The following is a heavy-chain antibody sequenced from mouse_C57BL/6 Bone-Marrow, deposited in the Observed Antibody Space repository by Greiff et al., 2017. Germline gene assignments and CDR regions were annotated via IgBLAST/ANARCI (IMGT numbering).Heavy chain of an antibody. J-gene: IGHJ2*01. CDR2: IDPENGDT. V-gene: IGHV14-4*01. CDR3: TAWGTTVVAPYYFDY. Sequence: VQLQQSGAELVRPGASVKLSCTASGFNIKDDYMHWVKQRPEQGLEWIGWIDPENGDTEYASKFQGKATITADTSSTTAYLQLSSLPSEDTAVDYCTAWGTTVVAPYYFDYWGQGTTLTVSS. CDR1: GFNIKDDY. D-gene: IGHD1-1*01.